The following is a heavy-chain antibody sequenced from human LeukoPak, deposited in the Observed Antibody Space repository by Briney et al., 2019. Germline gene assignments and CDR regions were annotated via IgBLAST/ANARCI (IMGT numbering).Heavy chain of an antibody. CDR2: INHSGST. J-gene: IGHJ4*02. CDR3: AKDGGLLYPLYYFDY. D-gene: IGHD3-16*01. CDR1: GGSFSGYY. Sequence: SETLSLTCAVYGGSFSGYYWSWIRQPPGKGLEWIGEINHSGSTNYNPSLKSRVTISVDTSKNQFSLKLSSVTAADTAVYYCAKDGGLLYPLYYFDYWGQGTLVTVSS. V-gene: IGHV4-34*01.